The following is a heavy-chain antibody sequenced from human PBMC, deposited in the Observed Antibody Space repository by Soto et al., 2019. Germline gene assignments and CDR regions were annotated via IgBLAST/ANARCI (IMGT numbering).Heavy chain of an antibody. CDR1: GYSFTSYW. V-gene: IGHV5-51*01. CDR3: ARLEATGYSSSWSLYGMDV. D-gene: IGHD6-13*01. CDR2: IYPGDSDT. Sequence: GESLKISCKGSGYSFTSYWIGWVRQMPGKGLEWMGIIYPGDSDTRYGPSFQGQVTISADKSISTAYLQWSSLKASDTAMYYCARLEATGYSSSWSLYGMDVWGQGTTVTVS. J-gene: IGHJ6*02.